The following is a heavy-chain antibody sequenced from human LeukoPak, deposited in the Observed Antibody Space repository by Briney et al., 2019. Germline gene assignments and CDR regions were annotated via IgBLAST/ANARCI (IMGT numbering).Heavy chain of an antibody. V-gene: IGHV1-46*01. CDR1: GNSFTNFY. J-gene: IGHJ4*02. Sequence: ASVKVSCKASGNSFTNFYIHWVRQAPGQGLEWMGSINPAGGSTTYTQKFKGRVSVTRDMSTSSVRLELSSLKPEDTAVYYCARSRAYYFDYWGQGTLVTVSS. CDR2: INPAGGST. CDR3: ARSRAYYFDY.